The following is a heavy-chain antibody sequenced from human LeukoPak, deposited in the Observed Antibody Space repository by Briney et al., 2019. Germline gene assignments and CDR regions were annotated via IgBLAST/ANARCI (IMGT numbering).Heavy chain of an antibody. Sequence: SETLSLTCTVSGGSISSGSYYWSWIRQPPGKGLEWIGYIYYSGSTNYNPSLKSRVTISVDTSKNQFSLKLSSVTAADTAVYYCASSYYDSSGYYDAFDIWGQGTMVTVSS. CDR2: IYYSGST. D-gene: IGHD3-22*01. V-gene: IGHV4-61*01. CDR3: ASSYYDSSGYYDAFDI. CDR1: GGSISSGSYY. J-gene: IGHJ3*02.